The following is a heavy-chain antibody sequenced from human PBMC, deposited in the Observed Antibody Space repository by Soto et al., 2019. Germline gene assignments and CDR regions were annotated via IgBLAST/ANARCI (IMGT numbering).Heavy chain of an antibody. CDR1: GGSISSSNW. CDR2: IYHSGST. V-gene: IGHV4-4*02. Sequence: QVQLQESGPGLVKPSGTLSLTCAVSGGSISSSNWWSWVRQPPGKGLEWIGEIYHSGSTNYNPSLKRRVTISVDKSKNQFSRKLSSVTAADTAVYYCAGGVVVTADINWFDPWGQGTLVTVSS. CDR3: AGGVVVTADINWFDP. D-gene: IGHD2-21*02. J-gene: IGHJ5*02.